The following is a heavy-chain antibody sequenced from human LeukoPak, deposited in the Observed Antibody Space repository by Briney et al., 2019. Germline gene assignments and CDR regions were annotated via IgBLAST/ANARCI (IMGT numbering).Heavy chain of an antibody. Sequence: GGSLRLSCAASGFTFSSYHMNWVRQAPGKGLEWVSYIHSSGSTIYYADSVKGRFTISRDNAKNSLYLQMNSLRAEDTAVYYCARDGAAWTDSSGYYSLYYYGMDVWGQGTTVTVSS. J-gene: IGHJ6*02. V-gene: IGHV3-48*03. CDR1: GFTFSSYH. CDR3: ARDGAAWTDSSGYYSLYYYGMDV. CDR2: IHSSGSTI. D-gene: IGHD3-22*01.